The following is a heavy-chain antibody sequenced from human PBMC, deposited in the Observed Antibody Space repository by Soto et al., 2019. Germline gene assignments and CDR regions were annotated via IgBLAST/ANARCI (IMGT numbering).Heavy chain of an antibody. J-gene: IGHJ6*03. D-gene: IGHD3-10*02. CDR3: ARGDLGSYPYYYYYMDV. Sequence: GGSLRLSCAASGFTFSSYSMNWVRQAPGKGLEWVSYISVSSSTISYEDSVKGRFTISRDNAKNSLYLEMNSLGAEDTAVYYCARGDLGSYPYYYYYMDVWGKGTTVTVSS. CDR1: GFTFSSYS. V-gene: IGHV3-48*01. CDR2: ISVSSSTI.